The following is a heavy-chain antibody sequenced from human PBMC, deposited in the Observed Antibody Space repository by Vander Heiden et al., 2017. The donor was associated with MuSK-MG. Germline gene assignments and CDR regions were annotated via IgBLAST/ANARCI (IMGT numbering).Heavy chain of an antibody. CDR3: ARVCGYIVSDDTWEYFKH. V-gene: IGHV1-46*01. CDR1: GYTFTSYY. Sequence: QVQLVQSGAEVKKPGASVKVSCKASGYTFTSYYMHWVRQAPGQGLEWMGIINPSGGSTSYAKKFHGIGTMTRDTSTSTVYMELSSLRSEETAVYYCARVCGYIVSDDTWEYFKHWGQGTLVTVSS. J-gene: IGHJ1*01. CDR2: INPSGGST. D-gene: IGHD1-26*01.